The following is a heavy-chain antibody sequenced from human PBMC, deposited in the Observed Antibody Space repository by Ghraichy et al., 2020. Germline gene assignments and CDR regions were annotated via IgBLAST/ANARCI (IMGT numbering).Heavy chain of an antibody. J-gene: IGHJ4*02. D-gene: IGHD3-3*01. CDR2: IKQDGSEK. Sequence: GGSLRLSCAASGFTFSSYWMSWVRQAPGKGLEWVANIKQDGSEKYYVDSVKGRFTISRDNAKNSLYLQMNSLRAEDTAVYYCASSSRAIGFWSGYYPLVEDYWGQGTLVTVSS. V-gene: IGHV3-7*03. CDR3: ASSSRAIGFWSGYYPLVEDY. CDR1: GFTFSSYW.